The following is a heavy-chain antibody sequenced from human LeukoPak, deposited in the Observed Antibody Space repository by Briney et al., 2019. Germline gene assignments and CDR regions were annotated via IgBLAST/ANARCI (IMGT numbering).Heavy chain of an antibody. CDR1: GGSISSSSYY. D-gene: IGHD2-21*02. CDR3: ARVAVTHGGAFDI. V-gene: IGHV4-61*01. J-gene: IGHJ3*02. Sequence: PSETLSLTCTVSGGSISSSSYYWSWIRQPPGKGLEWIGYIYYSGSTNYNPSLKSRVTISVDTSKNQFSLKLSSVTAADTAVYYCARVAVTHGGAFDIWGQGTMVTVSS. CDR2: IYYSGST.